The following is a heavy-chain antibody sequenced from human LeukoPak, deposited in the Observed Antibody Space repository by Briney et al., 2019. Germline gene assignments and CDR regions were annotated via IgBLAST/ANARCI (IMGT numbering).Heavy chain of an antibody. CDR1: GFTFNTYT. Sequence: PGGSLRLSCAASGFTFNTYTMNWVRQAPGKGLEWVSSITASSTAIYSAASVKGRFTISRDNSKNTLYPQMNSLRAEDTAVYYCAREDCSGGSCYSDFDYWGQGTLVTVSS. CDR2: ITASSTAI. J-gene: IGHJ4*02. CDR3: AREDCSGGSCYSDFDY. D-gene: IGHD2-15*01. V-gene: IGHV3-21*01.